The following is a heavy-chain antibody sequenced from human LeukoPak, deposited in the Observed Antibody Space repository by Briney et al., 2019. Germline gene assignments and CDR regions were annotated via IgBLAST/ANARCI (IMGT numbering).Heavy chain of an antibody. CDR1: GGSISSGGYS. J-gene: IGHJ6*02. V-gene: IGHV4-30-2*01. CDR2: IYHSGST. Sequence: SQTLSLTCAVSGGSISSGGYSWSWIRQPPGKGLEWIGYIYHSGSTNYNPSLKSRVTISVDTSKNQFSLKLSSVTAADTAVYYCARVGSRSCGGDCYPEDYYYGMDVWGQGTTVTVSS. D-gene: IGHD2-21*02. CDR3: ARVGSRSCGGDCYPEDYYYGMDV.